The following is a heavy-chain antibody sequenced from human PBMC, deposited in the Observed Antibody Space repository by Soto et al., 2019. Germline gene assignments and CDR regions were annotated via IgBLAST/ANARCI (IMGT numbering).Heavy chain of an antibody. D-gene: IGHD2-21*01. CDR2: IYYSGTT. CDR1: GGSISSGGYY. J-gene: IGHJ6*02. V-gene: IGHV4-31*03. Sequence: PSETLSLTCTVSGGSISSGGYYWYWILQHPGKGLEWIGYIYYSGTTYYNPSLKSRVTISVDTSKNQFSLKLSSVTAADTAVYYCAASCVACGGFNYYGMDVWGQGTTVTVSS. CDR3: AASCVACGGFNYYGMDV.